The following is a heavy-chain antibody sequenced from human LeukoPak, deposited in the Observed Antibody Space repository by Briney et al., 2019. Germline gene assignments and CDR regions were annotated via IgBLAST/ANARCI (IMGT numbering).Heavy chain of an antibody. CDR3: ARGQGPSYYYYYMDV. J-gene: IGHJ6*03. CDR1: GGSIRSGSYY. CDR2: IYISGST. Sequence: SETLSLTCTVSGGSIRSGSYYWSWIRQSAGKGLEWIGRIYISGSTKYNPSLKSRVTISVDTSKNQFSLKLSSVTAADTAVYYCARGQGPSYYYYYMDVWGKGTTVTVSS. V-gene: IGHV4-61*02.